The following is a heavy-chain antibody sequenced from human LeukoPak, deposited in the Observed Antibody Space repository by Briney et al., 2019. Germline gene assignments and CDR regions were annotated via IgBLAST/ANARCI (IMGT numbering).Heavy chain of an antibody. CDR3: ARVWCSSTSCQYDDY. J-gene: IGHJ4*02. Sequence: PGGSLRLSCAASGFTFSSYSMNWVRQAPGKGLEGVSSISSSSSYIYYADSVKGRFTISRDNAKNSLYLQMNSLRAEDTAVYYCARVWCSSTSCQYDDYWGQGTLVTVSS. V-gene: IGHV3-21*01. D-gene: IGHD2-2*01. CDR2: ISSSSSYI. CDR1: GFTFSSYS.